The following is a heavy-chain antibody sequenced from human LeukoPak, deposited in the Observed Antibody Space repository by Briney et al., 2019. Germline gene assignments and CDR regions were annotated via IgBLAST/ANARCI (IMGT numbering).Heavy chain of an antibody. Sequence: ASVKVSCKASGYTFTSYGISWVRQAPGQGLEWMGWISAYNGNTNYAQKLQGRVTMTTDTSISTAYMELSRLRSDDTAVCYCARVGELWGFDYWGQGTLVTVSS. CDR2: ISAYNGNT. V-gene: IGHV1-18*01. J-gene: IGHJ4*02. D-gene: IGHD3-16*01. CDR1: GYTFTSYG. CDR3: ARVGELWGFDY.